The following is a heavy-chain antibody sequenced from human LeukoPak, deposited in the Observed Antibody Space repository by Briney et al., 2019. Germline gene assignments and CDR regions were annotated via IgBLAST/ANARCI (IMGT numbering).Heavy chain of an antibody. D-gene: IGHD6-19*01. CDR3: TRRHSSGSN. Sequence: GGSLRLSCTASGFPFIEYSMNWVRQVPGKGLEWIAYIGIDSGNTKYADSVRGRFTISADKTKNSLYLQMNSLRVDDTAVYYCTRRHSSGSNWGQGTLVTVSS. CDR1: GFPFIEYS. V-gene: IGHV3-48*01. CDR2: IGIDSGNT. J-gene: IGHJ4*02.